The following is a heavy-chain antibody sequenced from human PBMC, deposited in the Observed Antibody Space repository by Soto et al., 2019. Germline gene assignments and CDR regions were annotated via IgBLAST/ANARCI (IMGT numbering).Heavy chain of an antibody. Sequence: GGSLRLSCAASGFTFDDYAMHWVRQAPGKGLEWVSGLSWNSGSIGYADTVKGRFTISRDNAKNSLYLQMNSLRAEDTALYYCAKAVNDYDILTGYYKAEYFQHWGQGTLVTVSS. CDR2: LSWNSGSI. CDR3: AKAVNDYDILTGYYKAEYFQH. D-gene: IGHD3-9*01. CDR1: GFTFDDYA. J-gene: IGHJ1*01. V-gene: IGHV3-9*01.